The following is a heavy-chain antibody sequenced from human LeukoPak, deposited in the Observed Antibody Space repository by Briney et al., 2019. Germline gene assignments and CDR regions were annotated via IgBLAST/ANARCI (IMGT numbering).Heavy chain of an antibody. V-gene: IGHV4-59*02. J-gene: IGHJ3*01. CDR1: GGSVDSNF. CDR3: ARDLSDDGFDA. CDR2: IFYSGST. Sequence: SETLSLTCTVSGGSVDSNFWSWIRQPPGEGLEWVGYIFYSGSTNYNPSLKSRVTMSIDTSKNQFSLRLSSVTAADTAVYYCARDLSDDGFDAWGQGTMVTVSS.